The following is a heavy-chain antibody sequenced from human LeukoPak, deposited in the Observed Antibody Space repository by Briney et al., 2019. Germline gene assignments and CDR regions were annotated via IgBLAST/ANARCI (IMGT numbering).Heavy chain of an antibody. Sequence: PSETLSLTCTVSGGSISSHYWSWIRQPPGKGLEWIGYIYYSGSTNYNPSLKSRVTISVDTSKNESSLKLSSVTAADTAVYYCARGTGRDGYNSHKYWGQGTLVTVSS. V-gene: IGHV4-59*11. J-gene: IGHJ4*02. D-gene: IGHD5-24*01. CDR2: IYYSGST. CDR3: ARGTGRDGYNSHKY. CDR1: GGSISSHY.